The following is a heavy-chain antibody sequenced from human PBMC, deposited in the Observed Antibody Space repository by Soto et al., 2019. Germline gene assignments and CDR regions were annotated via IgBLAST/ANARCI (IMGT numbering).Heavy chain of an antibody. CDR1: GGSISSSSYY. Sequence: QLQLQESGPGLVKPSETLSLTCTVSGGSISSSSYYWGWIRQPPGKGLEWIGSIYYSGSTYYNPSLKSRVTISVDTSKNQFSLKLSSVTAADTAVYYCASLRVATITLVHYWGQGTLVTVSS. CDR2: IYYSGST. V-gene: IGHV4-39*01. J-gene: IGHJ4*02. D-gene: IGHD5-12*01. CDR3: ASLRVATITLVHY.